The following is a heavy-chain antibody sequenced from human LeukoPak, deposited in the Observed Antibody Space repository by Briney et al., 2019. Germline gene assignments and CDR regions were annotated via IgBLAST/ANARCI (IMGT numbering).Heavy chain of an antibody. CDR3: TRDGGSFCDFDY. J-gene: IGHJ4*02. CDR1: GFSFRNYA. D-gene: IGHD1-26*01. V-gene: IGHV3-64*02. CDR2: INTDGRIT. Sequence: QAGGSLRLSCVASGFSFRNYAIHWVRQAPGKGLEYVSVINTDGRITYYADSVKGRFTISRDNSKNTVYLQMGSLRGEDMAVYYCTRDGGSFCDFDYWGQGALVTV.